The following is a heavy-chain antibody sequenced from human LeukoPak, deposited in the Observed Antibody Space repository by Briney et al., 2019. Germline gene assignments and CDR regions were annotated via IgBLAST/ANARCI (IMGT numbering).Heavy chain of an antibody. CDR1: GGSISSYS. CDR2: VSYSGNT. V-gene: IGHV4-59*01. CDR3: ARGYCSSTSCIFDY. D-gene: IGHD2-2*01. Sequence: SETLSLTCTVSGGSISSYSWTWIRQPPGKGLEWIGYVSYSGNTNYNPSLKSRVTISLDTSKNQFSLRLSSVTAADTAMYYCARGYCSSTSCIFDYWGQGTLVTVSS. J-gene: IGHJ4*02.